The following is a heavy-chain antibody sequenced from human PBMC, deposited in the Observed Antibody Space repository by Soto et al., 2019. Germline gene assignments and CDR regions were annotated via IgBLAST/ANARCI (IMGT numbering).Heavy chain of an antibody. V-gene: IGHV1-18*04. CDR2: ISTHNGNT. Sequence: ASVKVSCKASVFTSSGISWVRQAPGQRLEWMGWISTHNGNTIYAQKFQGRVIMTMDTSTTTVYMELSRLRSDDTAVYYCARDRGDYSNMDVWGQGTTVTVSS. CDR1: VFTSSG. CDR3: ARDRGDYSNMDV. J-gene: IGHJ6*02. D-gene: IGHD4-4*01.